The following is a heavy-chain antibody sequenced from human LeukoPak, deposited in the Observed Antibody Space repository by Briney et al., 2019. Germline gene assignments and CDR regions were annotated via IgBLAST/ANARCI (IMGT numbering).Heavy chain of an antibody. CDR2: IKSETDGGTT. V-gene: IGHV3-15*01. J-gene: IGHJ4*02. CDR3: TTVTIKVY. Sequence: NAGGSLRLSCAASGFTFRNAWMSWVRQAPGKGLEWVGLIKSETDGGTTDYAAPVKGRFTISRDDSKNTLYLQMNSLKTEDTAVYYCTTVTIKVYWGQGTLVTVSS. D-gene: IGHD1-1*01. CDR1: GFTFRNAW.